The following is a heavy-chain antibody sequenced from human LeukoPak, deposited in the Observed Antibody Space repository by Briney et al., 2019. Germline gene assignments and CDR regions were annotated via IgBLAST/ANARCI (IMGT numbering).Heavy chain of an antibody. CDR2: IYYSGST. D-gene: IGHD3-10*01. V-gene: IGHV4-59*01. CDR3: ARVGVYGSGSYYDYYGMDV. CDR1: GGSISSYY. J-gene: IGHJ6*02. Sequence: SETLSLTCTVSGGSISSYYWSWIRQPPGKGLEWIGYIYYSGSTNYNPSLKSRVTISVDTSKNQFSLKLSSVTAADTAVYYRARVGVYGSGSYYDYYGMDVWGQGTTVTVSS.